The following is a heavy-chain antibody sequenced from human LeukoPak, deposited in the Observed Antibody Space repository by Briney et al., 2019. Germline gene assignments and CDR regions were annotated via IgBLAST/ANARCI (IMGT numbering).Heavy chain of an antibody. J-gene: IGHJ4*02. CDR2: ISYDGSNK. CDR1: GFTFSTYG. CDR3: VTNFDPDVD. Sequence: GGSLRLSCAASGFTFSTYGMHWVRQAPGKGLEWVAVISYDGSNKYYADSVKGRFTISRDNSKNTLYLQMNSLRAEDTAVYYCVTNFDPDVDWGQGTLVTVSS. D-gene: IGHD3-9*01. V-gene: IGHV3-30*03.